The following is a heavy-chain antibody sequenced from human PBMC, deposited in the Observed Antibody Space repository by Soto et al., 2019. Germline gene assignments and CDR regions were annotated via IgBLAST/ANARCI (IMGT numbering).Heavy chain of an antibody. CDR1: GYTFTGYY. Sequence: QVQLVQSGAEVKKPGASVKVSCKASGYTFTGYYMHWVRQAPGQGLEWMGWINPNSGGTNYAQKFQGGVTMTRDTSIRTAYRELGRLRSDDTAVYYCARDRAGWELPREWFDPRGQGTLVTVSS. D-gene: IGHD1-26*01. J-gene: IGHJ5*02. CDR2: INPNSGGT. CDR3: ARDRAGWELPREWFDP. V-gene: IGHV1-2*02.